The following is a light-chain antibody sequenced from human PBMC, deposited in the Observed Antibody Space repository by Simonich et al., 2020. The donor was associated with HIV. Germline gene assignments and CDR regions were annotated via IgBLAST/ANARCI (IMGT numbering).Light chain of an antibody. V-gene: IGLV3-25*03. CDR3: QSADSSGTNVV. J-gene: IGLJ2*01. Sequence: SYELTQPPSVSVSPGQTARLTCSGDTLASQYAYWYQQKPGQAPGLVIYKDVERPPGSPERISGSSSGTTVTLTISGVQAEDEADYYCQSADSSGTNVVFGGGTKLTVL. CDR1: TLASQY. CDR2: KDV.